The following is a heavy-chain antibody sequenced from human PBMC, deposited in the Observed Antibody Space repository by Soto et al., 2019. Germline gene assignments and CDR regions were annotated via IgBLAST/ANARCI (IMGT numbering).Heavy chain of an antibody. D-gene: IGHD6-13*01. V-gene: IGHV1-2*04. Sequence: SVEGSCRASGYTFTGYYMHWVRQAPGQGLEWMGWINPNGGGTNYAQKFQGCVTMTRDTSISTAYMELSRLRSDDTAVYYCASSSSWRMDFDYWGQGTLVTVYS. CDR1: GYTFTGYY. CDR2: INPNGGGT. CDR3: ASSSSWRMDFDY. J-gene: IGHJ4*02.